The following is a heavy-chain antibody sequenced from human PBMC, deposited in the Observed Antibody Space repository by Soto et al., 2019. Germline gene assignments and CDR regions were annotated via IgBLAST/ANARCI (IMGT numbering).Heavy chain of an antibody. V-gene: IGHV1-2*02. D-gene: IGHD1-26*01. CDR1: GYTFTGYY. CDR2: INPNSGDT. J-gene: IGHJ6*02. CDR3: AKGGAIVAAGTRVYLYNAMDV. Sequence: ASVKVSCKASGYTFTGYYVHWVRQAPGQGLEWMGWINPNSGDTYLAQRFQGRVTMSRDTSIGTAYMELRGLTSDDTAEYYCAKGGAIVAAGTRVYLYNAMDVWGQGTTVTVSS.